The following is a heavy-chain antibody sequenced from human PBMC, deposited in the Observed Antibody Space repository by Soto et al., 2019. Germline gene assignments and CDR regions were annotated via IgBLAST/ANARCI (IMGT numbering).Heavy chain of an antibody. Sequence: QVQLVQSGAEVKKPGSSVKVSCKASGGTFSSYAISWVRQSPGQGLEWMGGIIPIFGTANCAQKFQGRVTSNADESTSTAYMELSSLSSEHTAVYYCARDARDCSGGSCYAPIYYYGMDVWGQGTTVTVSS. CDR1: GGTFSSYA. J-gene: IGHJ6*02. D-gene: IGHD2-15*01. V-gene: IGHV1-69*12. CDR2: IIPIFGTA. CDR3: ARDARDCSGGSCYAPIYYYGMDV.